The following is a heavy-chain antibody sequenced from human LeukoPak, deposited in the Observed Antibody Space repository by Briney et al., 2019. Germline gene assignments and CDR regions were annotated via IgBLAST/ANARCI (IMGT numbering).Heavy chain of an antibody. Sequence: GGSLRLSCAASGFTFSAYWMHWVRQVPGKGLVWVSRINDDGRYTVYADSVKGRFTISRDNAKNMSYLQMNSLRAEDTAVYYCEREILAPGRTLDYWGQGALVTVSS. CDR3: EREILAPGRTLDY. CDR2: INDDGRYT. CDR1: GFTFSAYW. V-gene: IGHV3-74*01. J-gene: IGHJ4*02.